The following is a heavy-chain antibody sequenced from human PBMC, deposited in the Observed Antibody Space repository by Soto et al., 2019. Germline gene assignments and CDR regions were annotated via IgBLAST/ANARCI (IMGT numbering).Heavy chain of an antibody. J-gene: IGHJ4*02. CDR2: INPNSGGT. V-gene: IGHV1-2*04. Sequence: ASVKVSCKASGYTFTGYYMHWVRQAPGQGLEWMGWINPNSGGTNYAQKFQGWVTMTRDTSISTAYMELSSLRSENTAVYYCAREEYSSSSPFDYWGQGTLVTVS. CDR3: AREEYSSSSPFDY. CDR1: GYTFTGYY. D-gene: IGHD6-6*01.